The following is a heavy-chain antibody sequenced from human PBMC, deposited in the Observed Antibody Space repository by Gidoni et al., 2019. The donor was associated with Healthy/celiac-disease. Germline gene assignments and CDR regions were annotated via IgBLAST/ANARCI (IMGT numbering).Heavy chain of an antibody. D-gene: IGHD1-26*01. J-gene: IGHJ4*02. Sequence: EVQLLESGGGLVQPGGSLRLSCAASGFTFSSYAMSWFRQAPGKGLEWVSAISGSGGSTYYADSVKGRFTISRDNSKNTLYLQMNSLRAEDTAVYYCAGWVGGSYAGSFDYWGQGTLVTVSS. CDR3: AGWVGGSYAGSFDY. CDR1: GFTFSSYA. CDR2: ISGSGGST. V-gene: IGHV3-23*01.